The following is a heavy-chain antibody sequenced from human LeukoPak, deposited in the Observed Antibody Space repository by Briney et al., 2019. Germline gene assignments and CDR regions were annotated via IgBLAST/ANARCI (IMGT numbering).Heavy chain of an antibody. J-gene: IGHJ6*02. CDR1: GYTLTELS. CDR3: ATDSSGWLNYYGMDV. V-gene: IGHV1-24*01. CDR2: FNPEDGET. D-gene: IGHD6-19*01. Sequence: GASVKVSCKVSGYTLTELSMHWVRQAPGKGLEWMGGFNPEDGETIYAQKFQGRVTMTEDTSTDTAYMGLSSLRSEDTAVYYCATDSSGWLNYYGMDVWGQGTTVTVSS.